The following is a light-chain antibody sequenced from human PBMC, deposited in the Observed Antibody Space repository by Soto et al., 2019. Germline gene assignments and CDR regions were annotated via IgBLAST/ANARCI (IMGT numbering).Light chain of an antibody. J-gene: IGKJ2*01. V-gene: IGKV3-20*01. CDR1: QSVKTY. CDR3: QQYGASPRT. Sequence: EIVLTQSPGTLSLSPGERATLSCRASQSVKTYLAWYQQKAGQTPRLLIYGASSRATGIPDRFSGSGSGTDFTLTIGRLEPEDFAVYSCQQYGASPRTFGQGTKLEIK. CDR2: GAS.